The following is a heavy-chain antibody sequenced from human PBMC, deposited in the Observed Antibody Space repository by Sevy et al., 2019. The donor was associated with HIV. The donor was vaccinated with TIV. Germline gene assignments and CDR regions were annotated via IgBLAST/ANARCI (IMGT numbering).Heavy chain of an antibody. D-gene: IGHD3-3*01. CDR3: AKERQLRFLEWSHLAY. CDR2: ISYDGSNK. Sequence: GGSLRLSCAASGFTFSSYGMHWVRHAPGKGLEWVAVISYDGSNKYYADSVKGRFTISRDNSKNTLYLQMNSLRAEDTAVYYCAKERQLRFLEWSHLAYWGQGTLVTVSS. J-gene: IGHJ4*02. CDR1: GFTFSSYG. V-gene: IGHV3-30*18.